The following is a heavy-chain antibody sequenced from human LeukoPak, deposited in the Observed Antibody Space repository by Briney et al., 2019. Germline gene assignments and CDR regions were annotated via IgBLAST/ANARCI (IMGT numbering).Heavy chain of an antibody. V-gene: IGHV4-59*01. CDR3: ARGTARGVAVY. Sequence: SETLSLTCTVSGGSISGYYWTWIRQPPGKGLEWIGYIYYSGSANYSPSLQSRVTISVDTSNNQFSLKLASVTAADTAVYYCARGTARGVAVYWGQGTLVTVSS. CDR1: GGSISGYY. D-gene: IGHD3-10*01. CDR2: IYYSGSA. J-gene: IGHJ4*02.